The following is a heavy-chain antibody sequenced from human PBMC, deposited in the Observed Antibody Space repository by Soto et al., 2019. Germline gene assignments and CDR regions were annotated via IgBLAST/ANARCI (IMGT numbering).Heavy chain of an antibody. Sequence: QVQLVESGGDLVKPGGSLSLSCAASELIFSDYYMNWIRQAPGKGLEWVAVVSYSGSYTNYADSVKGRFSVSRDNRKNSLYLQMNSLRVEDTALYYCATGQDCSGGSCFDFDYWGQGTRVTVSS. D-gene: IGHD2-15*01. CDR3: ATGQDCSGGSCFDFDY. CDR2: VSYSGSYT. CDR1: ELIFSDYY. V-gene: IGHV3-11*06. J-gene: IGHJ4*02.